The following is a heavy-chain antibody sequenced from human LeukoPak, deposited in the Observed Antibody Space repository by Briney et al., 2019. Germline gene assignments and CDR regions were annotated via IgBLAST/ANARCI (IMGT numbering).Heavy chain of an antibody. CDR3: AREGQLRFLEWLFGDAFDI. J-gene: IGHJ3*02. V-gene: IGHV4-4*02. CDR1: GGSISSRNW. CDR2: IYHSGST. D-gene: IGHD3-3*01. Sequence: KPSETLSLTCAVSGGSISSRNWWSWVRQPPGKGLEWIGEIYHSGSTNYNPSLKTRVTISVDTSKNQFSLKLSSVTAADTAVYYCAREGQLRFLEWLFGDAFDIWGQGTMVTVSS.